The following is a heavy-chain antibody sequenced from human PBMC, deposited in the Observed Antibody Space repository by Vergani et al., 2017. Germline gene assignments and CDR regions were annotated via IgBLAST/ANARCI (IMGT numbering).Heavy chain of an antibody. V-gene: IGHV3-21*01. CDR2: ISSSSSYR. D-gene: IGHD2-2*01. CDR1: GFTFGSYS. CDR3: ASGVPGYQLATQFFQH. J-gene: IGHJ1*01. Sequence: EVQLVESGGGLVKPGGPLRLPCVSSGFTFGSYSMNWVRQAPGKGLEWVSFISSSSSYRYYADSEKGRFTISRDNGEYSLLLQMNSLRPEDTAVYYCASGVPGYQLATQFFQHWGQGTLVTGSS.